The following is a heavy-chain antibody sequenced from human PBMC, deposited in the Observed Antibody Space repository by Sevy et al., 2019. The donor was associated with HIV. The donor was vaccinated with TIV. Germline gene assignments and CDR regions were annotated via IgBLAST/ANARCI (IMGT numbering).Heavy chain of an antibody. CDR3: ARALRFLEPNYYSYGLDV. D-gene: IGHD3-3*01. Sequence: SETLSLTYTVSGGSISSYYWSWIRQPPGKGLEWIGYIYYSGSTNYNPSLKSRVTISIDTSKNQFSLKLSSVTAADTAVYYCARALRFLEPNYYSYGLDVWGQGTTVTVSS. V-gene: IGHV4-59*13. CDR2: IYYSGST. J-gene: IGHJ6*02. CDR1: GGSISSYY.